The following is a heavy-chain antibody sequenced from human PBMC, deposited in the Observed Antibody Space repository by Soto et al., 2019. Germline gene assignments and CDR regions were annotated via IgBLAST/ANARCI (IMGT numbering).Heavy chain of an antibody. CDR3: ARHVAGYRSGLDY. CDR2: NYYSGST. D-gene: IGHD6-19*01. V-gene: IGHV4-39*01. CDR1: GGSISSSSYY. J-gene: IGHJ4*02. Sequence: QLQLQESGPGLVKPSETLSLTCTVSGGSISSSSYYWGWIRQPPGHGLECIGSNYYSGSTYYNPSLKSRVPISVDTSKNQFSLKRSSVTAADTAVYYCARHVAGYRSGLDYWGQGTLVTVSS.